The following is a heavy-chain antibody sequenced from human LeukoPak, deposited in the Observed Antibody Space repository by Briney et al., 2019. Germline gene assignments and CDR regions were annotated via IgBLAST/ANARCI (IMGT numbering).Heavy chain of an antibody. D-gene: IGHD3-22*01. V-gene: IGHV3-23*01. CDR1: GITLSNYG. Sequence: PGGSLGLSCAVSGITLSNYGMSWVRQAPGKGLEWVAGISDRGGRTNYADSVKGRFAISRDNPGNTLYLQMNSLRAEDTAVYFCARRGVVIRVILVGFHKEAYYFASWGQGALVTVSS. CDR3: ARRGVVIRVILVGFHKEAYYFAS. CDR2: ISDRGGRT. J-gene: IGHJ4*02.